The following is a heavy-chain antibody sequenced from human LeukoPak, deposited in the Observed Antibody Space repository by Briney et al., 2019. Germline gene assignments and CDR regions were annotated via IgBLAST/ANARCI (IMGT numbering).Heavy chain of an antibody. CDR2: IRNDGSNK. V-gene: IGHV3-30*02. D-gene: IGHD2-2*01. CDR3: AAPGVPAATYYFDY. CDR1: GFTFSTYG. J-gene: IGHJ4*02. Sequence: GGSLRLSCAASGFTFSTYGMHWVRQAPGKGLEWVAFIRNDGSNKYYADSVKGRFTISRDNSKNTVYLQMNSLRAEDTAVYYCAAPGVPAATYYFDYWGQGTLVTVSS.